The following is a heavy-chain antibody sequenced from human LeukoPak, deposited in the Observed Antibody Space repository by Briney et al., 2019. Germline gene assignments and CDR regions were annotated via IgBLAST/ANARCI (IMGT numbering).Heavy chain of an antibody. D-gene: IGHD1-26*01. J-gene: IGHJ3*02. CDR1: GFTFSTYA. V-gene: IGHV3-21*01. CDR2: ISSTSNYI. CDR3: ARGGIITSYAFEI. Sequence: GGSLRLSCAASGFTFSTYAISWVRQAPGKGLKWVSCISSTSNYIFYADSVRGRFTISRDNAKNSLYLQMDSLRAEDTAVYYCARGGIITSYAFEIWGQGAMVTASS.